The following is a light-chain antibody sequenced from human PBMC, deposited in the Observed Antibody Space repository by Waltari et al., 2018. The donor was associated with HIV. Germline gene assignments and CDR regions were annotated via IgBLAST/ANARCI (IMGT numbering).Light chain of an antibody. CDR2: WAS. J-gene: IGKJ4*01. V-gene: IGKV4-1*01. Sequence: DIVMTQSPASLAVSLGERATINCKSSQSVLYNSNNKNYLAWYQRKPGQPPKLLIYWASTRESGVPDRFSGSGSGTDFTLTISRLQAEDVAVYYCQQYYGTPLTFGGGTKVEIK. CDR1: QSVLYNSNNKNY. CDR3: QQYYGTPLT.